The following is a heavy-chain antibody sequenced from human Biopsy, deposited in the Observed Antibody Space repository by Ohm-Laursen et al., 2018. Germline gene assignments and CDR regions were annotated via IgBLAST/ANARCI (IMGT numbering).Heavy chain of an antibody. D-gene: IGHD3-10*01. CDR2: IIPIFQTT. J-gene: IGHJ5*02. V-gene: IGHV1-69*06. Sequence: SVKVSCKVIGGTFSASGISWVRLAPGHGLEFVGGIIPIFQTTHYAQSFQGRVTIVADKSTSTAYVELSSLRSDDTAIYYCATVRGLVWFGELIAWGQGTLVTVSS. CDR1: GGTFSASG. CDR3: ATVRGLVWFGELIA.